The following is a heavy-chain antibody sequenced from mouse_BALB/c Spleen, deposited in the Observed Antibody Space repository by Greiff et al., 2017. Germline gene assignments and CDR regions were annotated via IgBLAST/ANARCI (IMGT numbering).Heavy chain of an antibody. CDR3: ARSGWLELYY. V-gene: IGHV1S56*01. D-gene: IGHD2-3*01. J-gene: IGHJ2*01. CDR2: IYPGNVNT. Sequence: VQLKESGPELVKPGASVRISCKASGYTFTSYYIHWVKQRPGQGLEWIGWIYPGNVNTKYNEKFKGKATLTADKSSSTAYMQLSSLTSEDSAVYFCARSGWLELYYWGQGTTLTVSS. CDR1: GYTFTSYY.